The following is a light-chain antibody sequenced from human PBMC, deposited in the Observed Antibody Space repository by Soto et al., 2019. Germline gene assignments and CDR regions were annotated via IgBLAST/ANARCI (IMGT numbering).Light chain of an antibody. Sequence: DIQLTQSPSTLSASVGERVTLTCRTSQSISSWLAWYQQKPGKAPKLLIYDASSLESGVPPRFSGSGSGTEFTLTISSLQPDDFATYYCQQYNRWTFGQGTRVDIK. CDR3: QQYNRWT. V-gene: IGKV1-5*01. CDR1: QSISSW. CDR2: DAS. J-gene: IGKJ1*01.